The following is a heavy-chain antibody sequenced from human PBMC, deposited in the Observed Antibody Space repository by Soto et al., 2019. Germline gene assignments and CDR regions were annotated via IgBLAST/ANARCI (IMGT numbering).Heavy chain of an antibody. J-gene: IGHJ6*02. D-gene: IGHD3-3*01. V-gene: IGHV3-53*05. Sequence: GSLRLSCAASGFTVSSNYMSWVRQAPGKGLEWVSVICSGGSTYYADSVKGRFTISRDNSKNSLYLKTNSLRTEDTALYYCAKVYHTYYDFWSGYPDGRDYYYYGMDVWGQGTTVTVSS. CDR1: GFTVSSNY. CDR2: ICSGGST. CDR3: AKVYHTYYDFWSGYPDGRDYYYYGMDV.